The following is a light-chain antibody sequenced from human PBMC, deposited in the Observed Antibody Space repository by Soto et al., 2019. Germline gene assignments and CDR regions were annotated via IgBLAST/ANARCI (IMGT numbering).Light chain of an antibody. Sequence: DLQMTQSPSSLSASVGDRVTITCQASQDIGNFLNWYQQKPGEAPKLLIYDAYNLETGVPSPFSGSESETDVTFTISSLQPAGIANYYCQQDVKLPPFTFGPGTKVDIK. CDR1: QDIGNF. J-gene: IGKJ3*01. CDR2: DAY. CDR3: QQDVKLPPFT. V-gene: IGKV1-33*01.